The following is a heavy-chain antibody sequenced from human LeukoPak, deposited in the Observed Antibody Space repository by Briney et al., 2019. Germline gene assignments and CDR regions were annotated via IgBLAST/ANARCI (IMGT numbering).Heavy chain of an antibody. J-gene: IGHJ5*02. D-gene: IGHD3-3*01. CDR2: IYTSGST. CDR1: GGSISSGSYY. CDR3: ARGYILRFLEAWFDP. V-gene: IGHV4-61*02. Sequence: SETLSLTCTVSGGSISSGSYYWSWTRQPAGKGLEWIGRIYTSGSTNYNPSLKSRVTISVDTSKNQFSLKLSSVTAADTAVYSCARGYILRFLEAWFDPWGQGTLVTVSS.